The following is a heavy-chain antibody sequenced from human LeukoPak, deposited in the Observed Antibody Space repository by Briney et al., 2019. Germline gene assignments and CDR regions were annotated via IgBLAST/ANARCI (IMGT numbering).Heavy chain of an antibody. CDR3: AELGITMIGGV. CDR1: GFTFSSYS. V-gene: IGHV3-21*01. Sequence: GGSLRLSCAASGFTFSSYSMNWVRQAPGKGLEWVSSISSSSSYIYYANSVKGRFTISRDNAKNSLYLQMNSLRAEDTAVYYCAELGITMIGGVWGKGTTVTISS. D-gene: IGHD3-10*02. J-gene: IGHJ6*04. CDR2: ISSSSSYI.